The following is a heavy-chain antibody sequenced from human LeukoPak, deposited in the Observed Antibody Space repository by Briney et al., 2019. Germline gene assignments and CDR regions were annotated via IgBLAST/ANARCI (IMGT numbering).Heavy chain of an antibody. Sequence: GGSLRLSCAASGFTFSSYAMHWVRQAPGKGLEWVAVISYDGSNKYYGDSVKGRFTISRDNSKNTLYLQMNSLRAEDTAVYYCARDRYSSSSGGAFDYWGQGTLVTVSS. D-gene: IGHD6-6*01. CDR3: ARDRYSSSSGGAFDY. CDR2: ISYDGSNK. V-gene: IGHV3-30*04. CDR1: GFTFSSYA. J-gene: IGHJ4*02.